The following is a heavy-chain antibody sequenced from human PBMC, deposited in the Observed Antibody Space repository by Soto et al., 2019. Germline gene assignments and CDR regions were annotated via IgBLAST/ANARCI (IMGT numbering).Heavy chain of an antibody. V-gene: IGHV4-59*13. Sequence: QVQLQESGPGLVKPSETLSLTCTVSGDSISSFYWSWIRQPPGQGLEWIGYVSYSGSTNYNPSLKTRVTISADTSKNHFSLKLSSVTAADTAIYYCAGASQRSARLESWGQGTLVTVSS. CDR3: AGASQRSARLES. CDR2: VSYSGST. CDR1: GDSISSFY. J-gene: IGHJ4*02. D-gene: IGHD6-6*01.